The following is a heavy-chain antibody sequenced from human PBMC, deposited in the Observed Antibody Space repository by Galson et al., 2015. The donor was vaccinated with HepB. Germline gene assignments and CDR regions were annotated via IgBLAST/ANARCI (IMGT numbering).Heavy chain of an antibody. CDR3: ARGLQWLVLGGMDV. CDR2: ISSSSSTI. CDR1: GFTFSSYS. Sequence: SLRLSCAASGFTFSSYSMNWVRQAPGKGLEWVSYISSSSSTIYYADSVKGRFTISRDNAKNSLYLQMNSLRAEDTAVYYCARGLQWLVLGGMDVWGQGTTVTVSS. V-gene: IGHV3-48*01. J-gene: IGHJ6*02. D-gene: IGHD6-19*01.